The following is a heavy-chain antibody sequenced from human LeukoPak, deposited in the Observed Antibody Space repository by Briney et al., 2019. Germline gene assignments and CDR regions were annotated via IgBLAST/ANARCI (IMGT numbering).Heavy chain of an antibody. Sequence: ASVKVSCKASGYTFTTYAMNWVRQAPGQGLEWMGWINTNTGNPTYAQGFTGRFVFSLDTSVSTAYLQISSLRAEDTAVYYCARYTSGYYRWFDPWGQGTLVTVSS. CDR1: GYTFTTYA. V-gene: IGHV7-4-1*02. CDR2: INTNTGNP. J-gene: IGHJ5*02. D-gene: IGHD6-19*01. CDR3: ARYTSGYYRWFDP.